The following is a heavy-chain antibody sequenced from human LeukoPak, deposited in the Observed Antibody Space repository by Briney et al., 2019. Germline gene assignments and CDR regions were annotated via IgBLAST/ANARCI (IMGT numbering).Heavy chain of an antibody. Sequence: GGSLRLSCVASGFTFSNYAMSWVRQAPGKGLELVSGIYGSDDKAVYGDAVKGRFTISRDNSKNTLYLQTNSLRADDTAVYYCAKTQGYYDAWGQGALVTVSS. CDR3: AKTQGYYDA. V-gene: IGHV3-23*01. D-gene: IGHD2-15*01. CDR2: IYGSDDKA. J-gene: IGHJ5*02. CDR1: GFTFSNYA.